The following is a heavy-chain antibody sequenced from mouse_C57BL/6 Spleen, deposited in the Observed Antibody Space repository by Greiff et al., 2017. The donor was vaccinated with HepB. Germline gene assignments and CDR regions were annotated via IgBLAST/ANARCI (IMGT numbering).Heavy chain of an antibody. V-gene: IGHV2-5*01. CDR1: GFSLTSYG. CDR3: AIYGSGYYYAMDY. Sequence: QVQLQQSGPGLVQPSQSLSITCTVSGFSLTSYGVHWVRQSPGKGLEWLGVIWRGGSTDYNAAFMSRLSITKDNSKSQVYFKMSSLQADDTAIYYCAIYGSGYYYAMDYWGQGTSVTVSS. J-gene: IGHJ4*01. D-gene: IGHD2-1*01. CDR2: IWRGGST.